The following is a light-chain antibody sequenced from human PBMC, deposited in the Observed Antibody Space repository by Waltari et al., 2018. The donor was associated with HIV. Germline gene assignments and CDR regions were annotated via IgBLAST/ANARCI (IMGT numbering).Light chain of an antibody. Sequence: EVVLTQSPGTLTSSPGETIILSCRASQSITNTYLAWYQQRPGQTPKLLIYSASRRAAGIPERVSGSVSETDFTLTISRLEPDDFAVYYCQHYGRSPPYTFGQGTKLE. J-gene: IGKJ2*01. CDR3: QHYGRSPPYT. CDR2: SAS. V-gene: IGKV3-20*01. CDR1: QSITNTY.